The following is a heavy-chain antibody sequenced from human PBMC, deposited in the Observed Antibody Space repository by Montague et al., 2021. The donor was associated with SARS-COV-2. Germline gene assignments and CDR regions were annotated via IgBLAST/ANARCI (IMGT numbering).Heavy chain of an antibody. D-gene: IGHD4-17*01. CDR1: GDSTSCRSCY. CDR2: IYNSGTT. CDR3: ARHRNYGDHSLDSCFDY. J-gene: IGHJ4*02. V-gene: IGHV4-39*01. Sequence: SETLSLTCFVSGDSTSCRSCYWGWIRQAPGKGLDWIGTIYNSGTTYYNPSLKSRLTISIDTSKNQFSLKLTSVTAADTAVYYCARHRNYGDHSLDSCFDYWGQGTLVTVSS.